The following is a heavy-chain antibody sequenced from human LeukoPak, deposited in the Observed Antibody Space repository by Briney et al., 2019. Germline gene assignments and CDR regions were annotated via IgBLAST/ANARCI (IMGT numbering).Heavy chain of an antibody. Sequence: GGSLRLSCAASGFTFSSYEMNWVRQAPGKGLEWVTFIRYDGSNKYYADSVKGRFTISRDNSKKTLYLQMNSLRPEDTAVYYCAKDFSVYYYDSRVLDYWGQGTLVTVSS. V-gene: IGHV3-30*02. D-gene: IGHD3-22*01. CDR2: IRYDGSNK. CDR3: AKDFSVYYYDSRVLDY. CDR1: GFTFSSYE. J-gene: IGHJ4*02.